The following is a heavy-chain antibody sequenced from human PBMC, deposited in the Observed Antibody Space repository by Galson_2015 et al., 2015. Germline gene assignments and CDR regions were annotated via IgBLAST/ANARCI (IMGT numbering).Heavy chain of an antibody. D-gene: IGHD2-15*01. J-gene: IGHJ6*03. Sequence: SVKVSCKASGGSFSIYAINWVRQAPGQGPQWMGGITPIFGTANYAQKFQGRVTITAEKSTSTAYMELSSLRSEDTAMYYCARHRRVVAAGYYYMDVWGKGTTVTVSS. CDR1: GGSFSIYA. V-gene: IGHV1-69*06. CDR3: ARHRRVVAAGYYYMDV. CDR2: ITPIFGTA.